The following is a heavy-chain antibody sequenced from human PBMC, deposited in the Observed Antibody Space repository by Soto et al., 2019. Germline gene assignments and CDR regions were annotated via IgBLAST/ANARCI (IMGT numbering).Heavy chain of an antibody. D-gene: IGHD3-3*01. Sequence: QVQLVQSGAEVKKPGASVKVSCKASGYTFTSYDINWVRQATGQGLEWMGWMNPNSGNTGYAQKFQGRVTMTRNTSISTAYMEPSRLRSEHTAVYYCARVGDFWSGYYPPTYYYYMDVWGKGTTVTVSS. V-gene: IGHV1-8*01. J-gene: IGHJ6*03. CDR2: MNPNSGNT. CDR1: GYTFTSYD. CDR3: ARVGDFWSGYYPPTYYYYMDV.